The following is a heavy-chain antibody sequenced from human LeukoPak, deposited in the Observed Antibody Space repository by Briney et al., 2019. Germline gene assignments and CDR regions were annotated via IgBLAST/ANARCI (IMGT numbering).Heavy chain of an antibody. D-gene: IGHD6-19*01. J-gene: IGHJ4*02. CDR3: TKGWLGRFDY. Sequence: GGSLRLSCAASGFRFSDYTMTWVRQAPGKGPEWVSAIGGRGGSTYYADSVKGRFTVSRDNSKNTLYLQMNSLRAEDTAVYYCTKGWLGRFDYWGQGTLVTVSS. CDR1: GFRFSDYT. CDR2: IGGRGGST. V-gene: IGHV3-23*01.